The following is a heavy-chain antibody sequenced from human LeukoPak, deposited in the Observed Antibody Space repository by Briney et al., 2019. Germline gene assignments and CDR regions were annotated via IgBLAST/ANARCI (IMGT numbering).Heavy chain of an antibody. CDR1: GFTVSNAW. Sequence: GGSLRLSCAASGFTVSNAWMSWVRQAPGKGLEWAGRIKSKGDGGTTDHAAPVKGRFYISRDDSKNTLNLQMNSLKTEDTAVYYCTTYNSRDAFDIWGQGTMVTVSS. V-gene: IGHV3-15*01. D-gene: IGHD2/OR15-2a*01. J-gene: IGHJ3*02. CDR3: TTYNSRDAFDI. CDR2: IKSKGDGGTT.